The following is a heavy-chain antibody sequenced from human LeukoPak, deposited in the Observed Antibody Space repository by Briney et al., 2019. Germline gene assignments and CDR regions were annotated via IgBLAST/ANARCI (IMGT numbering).Heavy chain of an antibody. CDR2: ISSSSSYI. J-gene: IGHJ4*02. CDR3: ARDDLSGWIDY. V-gene: IGHV3-21*01. CDR1: GFTFSSYS. Sequence: PGGSPRLSCAASGFTFSSYSMNWVRQAPGKGLEWVSSISSSSSYIYYADSVKGRFTISRDNAKNSLYLQMNSLRAEDTAVYYCARDDLSGWIDYWGQGTLVTVSS. D-gene: IGHD6-19*01.